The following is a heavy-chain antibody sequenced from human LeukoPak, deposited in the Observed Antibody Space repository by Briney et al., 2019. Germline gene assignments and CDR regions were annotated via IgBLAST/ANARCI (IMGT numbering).Heavy chain of an antibody. CDR2: TYNTYT. CDR1: GYTSTTYG. J-gene: IGHJ4*02. V-gene: IGHV1-18*01. D-gene: IGHD3-9*01. CDR3: ARALAQGGSFDLYYFDS. Sequence: GASVKVSCKPSGYTSTTYGISWVRQAPGQGLEWMGWTYNTYTHYAQTLRDRLTMTTDTSTSTSYMELRSLRSDDTAVYYCARALAQGGSFDLYYFDSWGQGSLVTVSS.